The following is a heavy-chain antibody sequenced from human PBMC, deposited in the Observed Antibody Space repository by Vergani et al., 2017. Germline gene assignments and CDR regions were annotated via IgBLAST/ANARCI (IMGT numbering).Heavy chain of an antibody. J-gene: IGHJ3*02. V-gene: IGHV1-69*08. CDR2: IIPILGIA. CDR1: GGTFSSYT. CDR3: ARDERYCSSTSCYTGDAFDI. D-gene: IGHD2-2*02. Sequence: QVQLVQSGAEVKKPGSSVKVSCKASGGTFSSYTISWVRQAPGQGLEWMGRIIPILGIANYAQKFQGSVTITADKSTSTAYMELSSLRSEDTAVYYCARDERYCSSTSCYTGDAFDIWGQGTMVTVSS.